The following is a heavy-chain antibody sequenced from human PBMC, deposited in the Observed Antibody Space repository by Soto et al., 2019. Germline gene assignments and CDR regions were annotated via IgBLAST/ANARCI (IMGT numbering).Heavy chain of an antibody. J-gene: IGHJ4*02. CDR3: XXXXXXXXXXXXXXY. CDR2: ISYDGSXK. Sequence: QVQLVESGGGVVQPGRSLRLSCAASGFTFSSYGMHWVRQAPGKGLXXVAVISYDGSXKYYADSVKGRFTISRDNSKXXXXXXXXXXXXXXXXXXXXXXXXXXXXXXXXXXYWGQGTLVTVSS. CDR1: GFTFSSYG. V-gene: IGHV3-30*03.